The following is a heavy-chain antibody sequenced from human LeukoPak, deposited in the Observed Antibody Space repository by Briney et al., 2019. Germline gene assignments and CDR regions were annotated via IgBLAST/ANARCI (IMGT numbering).Heavy chain of an antibody. V-gene: IGHV4-59*01. CDR1: GVSISSYY. Sequence: AETLSLTCTVSGVSISSYYWSWVRQPPGKGLEWLGYVSYSGSTNYTPSLKCRVTISVDTSKTQFSLKLNSVTAADTAVYYCARTGGYNSPFNFWGQGALVTVSS. CDR2: VSYSGST. J-gene: IGHJ4*02. D-gene: IGHD5-24*01. CDR3: ARTGGYNSPFNF.